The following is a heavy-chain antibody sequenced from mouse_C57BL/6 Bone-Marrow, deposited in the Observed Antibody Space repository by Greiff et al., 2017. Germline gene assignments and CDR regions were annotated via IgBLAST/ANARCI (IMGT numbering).Heavy chain of an antibody. Sequence: QVQLQQSGAELARPGASVKLSCKASGYTFTSSGISWVKQRTGQGLEWIGEIYPRSGNTYYNEKFKGKATLTADKSSSTAYMELRSLTSEDSAVYFCARRDIYYGYDAFDYWGQGTTLTVSS. CDR3: ARRDIYYGYDAFDY. J-gene: IGHJ2*01. D-gene: IGHD2-2*01. V-gene: IGHV1-81*01. CDR2: IYPRSGNT. CDR1: GYTFTSSG.